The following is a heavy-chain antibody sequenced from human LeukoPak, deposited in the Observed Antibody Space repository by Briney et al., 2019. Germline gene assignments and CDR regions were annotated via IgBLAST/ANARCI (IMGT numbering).Heavy chain of an antibody. CDR3: AKSPGYSSTRGFDY. D-gene: IGHD2-2*01. CDR2: ISGSGGST. J-gene: IGHJ4*02. CDR1: GFTSSSYA. Sequence: GGSLRLSCAASGFTSSSYAMSWVRQAPGKGLEWDSAISGSGGSTYYADSVKGRFTISRDNSKNTLYLQMNSLRAEDTAVYYCAKSPGYSSTRGFDYWGQGTLVTVSS. V-gene: IGHV3-23*01.